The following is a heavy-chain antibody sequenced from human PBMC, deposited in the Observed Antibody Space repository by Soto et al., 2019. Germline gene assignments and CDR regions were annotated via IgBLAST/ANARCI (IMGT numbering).Heavy chain of an antibody. CDR2: ISAYNGNT. CDR1: GYTFTSYG. V-gene: IGHV1-18*01. J-gene: IGHJ5*02. CDR3: AIVGSVDTARWVFYP. D-gene: IGHD5-18*01. Sequence: GASVKVSCKASGYTFTSYGISWVRQAPGQGLEWMGWISAYNGNTNYAQKLQGRVTMTTDTSTSTAYMELRSLRSDDTAVYYCAIVGSVDTARWVFYPWGQGNLVTVSS.